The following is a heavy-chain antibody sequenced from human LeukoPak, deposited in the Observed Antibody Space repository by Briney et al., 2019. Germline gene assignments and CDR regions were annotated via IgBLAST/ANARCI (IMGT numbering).Heavy chain of an antibody. CDR1: GYTLTELS. Sequence: GASVKVSCKVSGYTLTELSMHWVRQAPGKGLEWMGGFDPEDGETIYAQKFQGRVTMTEDTSTDTAYMELSSLRSEDTAVYYCATLGGDGYKITPRPKPVDYWGQGTLVTVSS. CDR3: ATLGGDGYKITPRPKPVDY. D-gene: IGHD5-24*01. J-gene: IGHJ4*02. V-gene: IGHV1-24*01. CDR2: FDPEDGET.